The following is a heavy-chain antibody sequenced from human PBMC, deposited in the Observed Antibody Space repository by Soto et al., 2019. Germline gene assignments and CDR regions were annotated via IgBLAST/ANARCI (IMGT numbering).Heavy chain of an antibody. J-gene: IGHJ5*02. V-gene: IGHV1-18*01. Sequence: QVHLVQSGVEVKTPGASGKVSCQASGYTFFTYDISWVRQAPGQVLVWLGWISTYSGDTKYAQKFQGRLTMTTNTSTTTAYLELRSLRSDDTAVYYCVRHHGPTTSETWFDHWGQGTLVTVPS. D-gene: IGHD5-12*01. CDR1: GYTFFTYD. CDR2: ISTYSGDT. CDR3: VRHHGPTTSETWFDH.